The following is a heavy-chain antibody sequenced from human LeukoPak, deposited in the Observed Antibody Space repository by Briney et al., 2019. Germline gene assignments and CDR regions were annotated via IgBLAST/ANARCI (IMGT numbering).Heavy chain of an antibody. CDR2: LNSKADGGTT. CDR3: ATDRSTMREFDY. V-gene: IGHV3-15*01. CDR1: GFTFSNAW. D-gene: IGHD3-22*01. J-gene: IGHJ4*02. Sequence: PGGSLRLSCAGSGFTFSNAWMSWVRQAPGKGLEWVGRLNSKADGGTTDYAAPVKGRFTISRDGSKNTLYLQMNSLKTEDTAVYYCATDRSTMREFDYWGQGTLVTVSS.